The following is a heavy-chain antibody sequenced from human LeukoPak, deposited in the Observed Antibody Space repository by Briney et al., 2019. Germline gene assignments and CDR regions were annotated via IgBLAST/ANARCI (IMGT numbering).Heavy chain of an antibody. D-gene: IGHD3-10*01. CDR1: GGCITSYY. CDR2: IYYSGST. Sequence: SETLSLTCTVSGGCITSYYWSWIRQPPGKGLEWIGYIYYSGSTNYNPSLKSRVTISVDTSKNQFSLKLTSVTAADTAVYYCARLGGPRGVVDYWGQGTLVTVSS. V-gene: IGHV4-59*01. J-gene: IGHJ4*02. CDR3: ARLGGPRGVVDY.